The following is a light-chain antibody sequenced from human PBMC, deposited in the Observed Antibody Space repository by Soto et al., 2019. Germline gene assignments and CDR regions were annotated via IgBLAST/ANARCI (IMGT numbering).Light chain of an antibody. J-gene: IGKJ5*01. CDR1: QDISHY. CDR2: DAS. CDR3: QQYDDLPIT. Sequence: DIQMTQSPSSLSASVGDTVTITCQASQDISHYLNWYQQKPGKALKLLIYDASNLHPGVPSRFRGSGSGTEFSFNIACLQPEDGATYYCQQYDDLPITCGQGTRLKIK. V-gene: IGKV1-33*01.